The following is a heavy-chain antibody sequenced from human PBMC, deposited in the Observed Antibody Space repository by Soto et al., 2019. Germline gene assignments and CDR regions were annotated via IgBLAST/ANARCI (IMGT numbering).Heavy chain of an antibody. CDR2: ISYDGSNK. J-gene: IGHJ4*02. CDR1: VFTFSSYA. V-gene: IGHV3-30-3*01. Sequence: GGSLRLSCAASVFTFSSYAMHWVRQAPGKGLEWVAVISYDGSNKYYADSVKGRFTISRDNSKNTLYLQMNSLRAEDTAVYYCAREGYWGQGTLVTVSS. CDR3: AREGY.